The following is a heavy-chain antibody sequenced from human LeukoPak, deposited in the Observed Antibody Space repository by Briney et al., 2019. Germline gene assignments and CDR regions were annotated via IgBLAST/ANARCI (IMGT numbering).Heavy chain of an antibody. Sequence: PSETLSLTCTVSGDSISSSSYYWSWIRQPPGKGLEWIGSIYYSGSTYYNPSLKSRVTISVDTSKSQFSLKLSSVTAADTAVYYCARQQNSGYGHPFHYWGQGTLVTVSS. J-gene: IGHJ4*02. CDR3: ARQQNSGYGHPFHY. CDR2: IYYSGST. D-gene: IGHD5-12*01. V-gene: IGHV4-39*01. CDR1: GDSISSSSYY.